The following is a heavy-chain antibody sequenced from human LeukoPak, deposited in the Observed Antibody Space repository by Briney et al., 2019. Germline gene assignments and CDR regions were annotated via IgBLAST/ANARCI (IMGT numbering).Heavy chain of an antibody. D-gene: IGHD6-13*01. CDR2: ISGTGGRT. Sequence: GGSLRLSCAASGFSFSSYAMGWVRQAPGKGLEWVSSISGTGGRTYHADSVKGRFTISRDNSRNTLSLQMNSLRVEDTAVYFCAKGPYSDSSEWFQYWGQGTLVTVSS. CDR3: AKGPYSDSSEWFQY. CDR1: GFSFSSYA. V-gene: IGHV3-23*01. J-gene: IGHJ1*01.